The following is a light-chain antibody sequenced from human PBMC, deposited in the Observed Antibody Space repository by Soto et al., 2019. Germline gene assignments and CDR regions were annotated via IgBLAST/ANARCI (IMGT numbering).Light chain of an antibody. CDR1: SSDVGGHDF. Sequence: QSALTQPASVSGSPGQSITISCTGTSSDVGGHDFVSWYQHHPGKAPKLIIYEVSNRLSGLSNRFSGSKSGNTASLTISGLQAEDEADYYCSSFTSTSTLLFGGGTKLTVL. J-gene: IGLJ2*01. CDR2: EVS. V-gene: IGLV2-14*01. CDR3: SSFTSTSTLL.